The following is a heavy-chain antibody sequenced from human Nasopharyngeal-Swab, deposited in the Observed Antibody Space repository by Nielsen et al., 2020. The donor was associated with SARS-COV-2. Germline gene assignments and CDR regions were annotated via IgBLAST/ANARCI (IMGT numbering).Heavy chain of an antibody. J-gene: IGHJ4*02. V-gene: IGHV1-2*02. CDR1: VYPFSAYN. CDR2: INPNSGAT. CDR3: ARDRGDY. Sequence: VSVKVSCKVSVYPFSAYNLHWVRQAPGQGLEWMGWINPNSGATYYAQKFQGRVTMTRDISISTAYLDLSSLTSDDTAVYYCARDRGDYWGQGTLVTVSS.